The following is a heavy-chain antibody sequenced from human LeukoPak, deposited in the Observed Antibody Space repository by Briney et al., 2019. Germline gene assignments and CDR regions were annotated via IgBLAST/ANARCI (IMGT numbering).Heavy chain of an antibody. D-gene: IGHD6-6*01. Sequence: GSAKVSCKASGYTFTSYDINWVRQATGQGLEWMGWMNPNSSNTGYAQKFQGRVTMTRNTSISTAYMELSSLRSEDTAVYYCARASRGKYSSSSVIGYYYYMDVWGKGTTVNVSS. CDR1: GYTFTSYD. CDR2: MNPNSSNT. J-gene: IGHJ6*03. V-gene: IGHV1-8*01. CDR3: ARASRGKYSSSSVIGYYYYMDV.